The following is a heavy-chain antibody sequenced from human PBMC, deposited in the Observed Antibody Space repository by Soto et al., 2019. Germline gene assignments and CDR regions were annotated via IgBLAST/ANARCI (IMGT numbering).Heavy chain of an antibody. J-gene: IGHJ5*02. D-gene: IGHD2-2*01. CDR3: ARPYCGTNSCHGWFDP. CDR2: INSDSGGA. CDR1: GYTFTDYY. V-gene: IGHV1-2*02. Sequence: EASVKVSCKASGYTFTDYYIYWVRQAPGQGLEWMGWINSDSGGANYAQNFQGRVTMTRDTSISTAYMELTRLTPDDTAVYYCARPYCGTNSCHGWFDPWGQGTLVTVSS.